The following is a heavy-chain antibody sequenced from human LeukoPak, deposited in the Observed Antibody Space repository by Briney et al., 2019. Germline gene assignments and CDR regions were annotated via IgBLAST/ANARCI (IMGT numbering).Heavy chain of an antibody. CDR2: ISGSGGST. V-gene: IGHV3-23*01. J-gene: IGHJ3*02. CDR3: AKEGYCDSRGSYYVDGAFDI. CDR1: GFTFSSYG. Sequence: GGTLRLSCAASGFTFSSYGMSWVRQAPGKGLEWVSGISGSGGSTYYADSVRGRFTISRDNSKNTLYLQMNSLRAEDTAVYYCAKEGYCDSRGSYYVDGAFDIWGQGTMVTVSS. D-gene: IGHD3-22*01.